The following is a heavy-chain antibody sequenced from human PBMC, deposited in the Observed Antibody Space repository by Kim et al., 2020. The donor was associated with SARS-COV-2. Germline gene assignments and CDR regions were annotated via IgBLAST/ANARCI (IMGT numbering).Heavy chain of an antibody. D-gene: IGHD3-10*01. CDR2: MSYDGSKK. CDR1: GFSLSRHA. Sequence: GGSLRLSCVAFGFSLSRHAMHWVRQAPGKGLEWVAVMSYDGSKKHYADSVKGRFNISRDNSKYTVYLQMNSLRVEDTALYYCARDSVDSGSYLDYWGQGT. CDR3: ARDSVDSGSYLDY. V-gene: IGHV3-30*04. J-gene: IGHJ4*02.